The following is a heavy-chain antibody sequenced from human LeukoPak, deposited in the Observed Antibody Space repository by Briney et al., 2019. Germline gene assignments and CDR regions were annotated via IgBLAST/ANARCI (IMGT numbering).Heavy chain of an antibody. Sequence: KASETLSLACTVSGGSISSYYWSWIRQPPGKGLEWIGYIYYSGSTNYNPSLKSRVTISVDTSKNQSSLKLSSVTAADTAVYYCAREGGGYSGYEGYYYMDVWGKGTTVTVSS. J-gene: IGHJ6*03. CDR1: GGSISSYY. V-gene: IGHV4-59*01. CDR2: IYYSGST. CDR3: AREGGGYSGYEGYYYMDV. D-gene: IGHD5-12*01.